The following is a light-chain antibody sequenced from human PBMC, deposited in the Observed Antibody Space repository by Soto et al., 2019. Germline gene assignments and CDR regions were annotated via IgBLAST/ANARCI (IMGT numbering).Light chain of an antibody. CDR1: QSLLHTSGNNY. V-gene: IGKV2-28*01. CDR2: LGS. J-gene: IGKJ5*01. CDR3: MQALQVPIT. Sequence: DIVMTQSLLSLPVTPGEPASISCRSSQSLLHTSGNNYLDWYVQKPGQSPQLLIYLGSNRASRVHDRLNGSESGTEVTLKISRVEAEDGGAYYCMQALQVPITFGQGTRLEI.